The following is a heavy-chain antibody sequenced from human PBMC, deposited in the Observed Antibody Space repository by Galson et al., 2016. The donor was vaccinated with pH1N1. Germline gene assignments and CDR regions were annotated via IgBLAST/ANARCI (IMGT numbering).Heavy chain of an antibody. Sequence: SVKVSCKASGGIFRGYAISWVRQAPGQGPEWMGGILGVFGTTKYAQKFQGRVTITADESTTTAYMELSSLRSEDTAVYYCASESGHYVRGDLQNWGQGTLVIVSS. CDR3: ASESGHYVRGDLQN. CDR2: ILGVFGTT. J-gene: IGHJ1*01. CDR1: GGIFRGYA. D-gene: IGHD3-22*01. V-gene: IGHV1-69*13.